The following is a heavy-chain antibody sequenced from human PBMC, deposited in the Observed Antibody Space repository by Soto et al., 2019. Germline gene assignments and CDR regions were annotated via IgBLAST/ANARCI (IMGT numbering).Heavy chain of an antibody. CDR1: GYTFTSYG. J-gene: IGHJ4*02. Sequence: ASVKVSCKASGYTFTSYGIHWVRQAPGQRLEWMGWINAGNGNTKYSQKFQGRVTITRDTSASTAYMALSSLRSEDTAVYYCARRSGWYYVDYWGQGTRVTVSS. CDR3: ARRSGWYYVDY. D-gene: IGHD3-3*01. CDR2: INAGNGNT. V-gene: IGHV1-3*01.